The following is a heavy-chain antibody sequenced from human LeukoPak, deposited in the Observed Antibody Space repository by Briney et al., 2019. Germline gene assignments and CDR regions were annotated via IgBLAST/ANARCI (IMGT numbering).Heavy chain of an antibody. J-gene: IGHJ5*02. CDR3: ARQKNDGSGSSLNWFDP. CDR1: GFTFSSYE. V-gene: IGHV3-48*03. CDR2: ISSSGSTI. D-gene: IGHD3-10*01. Sequence: GGPLRLSCAASGFTFSSYEMNWVRQAPGKGLEWVSYISSSGSTIYYADSVKGRYTISRDNAKNSLYLQMNSLRAEDTAVYYCARQKNDGSGSSLNWFDPWGQGTLVTVSS.